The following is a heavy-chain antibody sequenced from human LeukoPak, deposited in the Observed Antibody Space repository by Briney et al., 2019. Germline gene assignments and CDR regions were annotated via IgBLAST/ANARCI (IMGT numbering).Heavy chain of an antibody. D-gene: IGHD6-13*01. CDR3: ARVSTPGIAAAGTFSNWFDP. CDR2: IIPIFGTA. J-gene: IGHJ5*02. V-gene: IGHV1-69*05. CDR1: GGTFSSYA. Sequence: ASVKVSCKASGGTFSSYAISWLRQAPGQGLEWMGGIIPIFGTANYAQKFQGRVTITTDESTGTAYMELSSLRSEDTAVYYCARVSTPGIAAAGTFSNWFDPWGQGTLVTVSS.